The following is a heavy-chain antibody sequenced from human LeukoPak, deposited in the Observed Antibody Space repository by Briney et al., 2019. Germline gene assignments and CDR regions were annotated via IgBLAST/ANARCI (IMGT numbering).Heavy chain of an antibody. J-gene: IGHJ5*02. V-gene: IGHV1-8*03. CDR1: GYTFTSYD. CDR2: MNPNSGKT. CDR3: AREAYRSRESTGRFVFDR. D-gene: IGHD5-24*01. Sequence: ASVKVSCKASGYTFTSYDFNWVRQANGQGLEWMGWMNPNSGKTSYAQKFHDRVTITTNATINTAYIQLSSPRSAETAVYYCAREAYRSRESTGRFVFDRWGQGTLVTVSS.